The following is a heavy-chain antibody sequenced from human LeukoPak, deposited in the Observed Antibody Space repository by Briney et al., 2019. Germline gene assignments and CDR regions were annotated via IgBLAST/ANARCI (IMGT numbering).Heavy chain of an antibody. CDR3: ARGVVAARFWFDP. CDR2: IYYSGST. D-gene: IGHD2-15*01. V-gene: IGHV4-59*01. CDR1: GGSISSYY. Sequence: SETLSLTCTVSGGSISSYYWSWIRQPPGKGLEWIGYIYYSGSTNYNPSLKSRVTISVDTSKNQSSLKLSSVTAADTAVYYCARGVVAARFWFDPWGQGTLATVSS. J-gene: IGHJ5*02.